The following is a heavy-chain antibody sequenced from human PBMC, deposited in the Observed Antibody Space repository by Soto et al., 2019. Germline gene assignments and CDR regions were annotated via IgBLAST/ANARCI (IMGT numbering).Heavy chain of an antibody. V-gene: IGHV4-34*01. CDR2: IKHSGGT. Sequence: PSETLSLTCDVYGGSFSGYYWSWIRQSPGKGLKWIGQIKHSGGTNYNPLLKSRVTISVDTPRNQFSLKLSSVTAADTAVYFCARTYYYRSGTYFAWFDPWGQGTLVTVSS. CDR1: GGSFSGYY. CDR3: ARTYYYRSGTYFAWFDP. D-gene: IGHD3-10*01. J-gene: IGHJ5*02.